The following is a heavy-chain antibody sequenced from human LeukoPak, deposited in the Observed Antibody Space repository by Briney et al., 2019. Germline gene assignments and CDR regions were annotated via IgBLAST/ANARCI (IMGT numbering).Heavy chain of an antibody. V-gene: IGHV1-18*01. J-gene: IGHJ5*02. D-gene: IGHD6-13*01. Sequence: ASVKVSCKASGYTFTSYGISWVRQAPGQGLKWMGWISAYNGNTNYAQKLQGRVTMTTDTSTSTAYMELRSLRSDDTAVYYCARDRIRSSSWYLNWFDPWGQGTLVTVSS. CDR1: GYTFTSYG. CDR2: ISAYNGNT. CDR3: ARDRIRSSSWYLNWFDP.